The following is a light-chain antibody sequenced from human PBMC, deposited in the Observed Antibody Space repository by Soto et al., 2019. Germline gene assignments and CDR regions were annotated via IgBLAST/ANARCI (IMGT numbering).Light chain of an antibody. CDR3: QQYNTYSSLT. CDR2: DAS. V-gene: IGKV1-5*01. J-gene: IGKJ4*01. CDR1: QSISSW. Sequence: DIQMTQSPSTLSASVGDRVTITCRASQSISSWLAWYQQKLGRAPRLLIYDASSLESGVPSRFSGSGYGREFTHTISSLQPDDFATYYCQQYNTYSSLTFGGGTKVEIK.